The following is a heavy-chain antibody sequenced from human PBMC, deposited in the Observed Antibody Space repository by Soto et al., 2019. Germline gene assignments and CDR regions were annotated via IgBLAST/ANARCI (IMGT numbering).Heavy chain of an antibody. CDR2: IIPIFGTA. J-gene: IGHJ4*02. CDR3: ARAHDYGDYRPGPSFDY. Sequence: ASVKVSCKASGGTFSSYAISWVRQAPGQGLEWMGGIIPIFGTANYAQKFQGRVTITADESTSTPYMELSSLRSEDTAVYYCARAHDYGDYRPGPSFDYWGQGTLVTVSS. CDR1: GGTFSSYA. D-gene: IGHD4-17*01. V-gene: IGHV1-69*13.